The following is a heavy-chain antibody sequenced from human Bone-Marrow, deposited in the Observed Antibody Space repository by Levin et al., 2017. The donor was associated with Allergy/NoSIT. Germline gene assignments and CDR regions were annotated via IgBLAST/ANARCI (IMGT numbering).Heavy chain of an antibody. D-gene: IGHD3-22*01. CDR1: GYTFTGYY. Sequence: GASVKVSCKASGYTFTGYYMHWVRQAPGQGLEWMGWINPNSGGTNYAQKFQGRVTMTRDTSISTAYMELSRLRSDDTAVYYCARGSYYYDSSGFTPPDGWGQGTLVTVSS. V-gene: IGHV1-2*02. CDR2: INPNSGGT. CDR3: ARGSYYYDSSGFTPPDG. J-gene: IGHJ4*02.